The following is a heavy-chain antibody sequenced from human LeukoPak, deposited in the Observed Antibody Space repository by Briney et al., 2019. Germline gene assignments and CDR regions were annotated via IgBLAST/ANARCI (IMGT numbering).Heavy chain of an antibody. CDR3: AKHPRIAAVWYYYYYYMDV. CDR2: ISGSGGST. J-gene: IGHJ6*03. V-gene: IGHV3-23*01. Sequence: GSLRLSCAASGFTFSSYAMSWVRQAPGKGLEWVSAISGSGGSTYYADSVKGRFTISRDNSKNTLYLQMNSLRAEDTAVYYCAKHPRIAAVWYYYYYYMDVWGKGTTVTVSS. D-gene: IGHD6-13*01. CDR1: GFTFSSYA.